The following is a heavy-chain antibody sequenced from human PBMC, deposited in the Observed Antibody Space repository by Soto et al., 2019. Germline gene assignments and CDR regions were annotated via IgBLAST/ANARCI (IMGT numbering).Heavy chain of an antibody. CDR1: GDSISTRSNY. CDR3: AREGPPIRAHNPPEYFHY. CDR2: IYYTGGT. J-gene: IGHJ1*01. Sequence: PSETLSLTCTVSGDSISTRSNYWAWIRQPPGKGLEWIGSIYYTGGTYYNPSLKSRVTLFLDTSKNQFSLNLNSVTAADTAVYYCAREGPPIRAHNPPEYFHYRGQGSPVTVSS. V-gene: IGHV4-39*02.